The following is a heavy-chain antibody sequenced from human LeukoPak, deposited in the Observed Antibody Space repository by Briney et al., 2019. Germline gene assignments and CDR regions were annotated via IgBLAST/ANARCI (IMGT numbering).Heavy chain of an antibody. V-gene: IGHV3-23*01. CDR2: ISSGGSHT. J-gene: IGHJ4*02. CDR3: AKGWFGVRGVIIPFDY. D-gene: IGHD3-10*01. Sequence: GGSLRLSCAASGFTFSSYAMSWVRQAPGKGLEWVSGISSGGSHTYYSDSVKGRFTISRDNSKNTLYLQMNSLRAEDTAVYYCAKGWFGVRGVIIPFDYWGQGTLVTVSS. CDR1: GFTFSSYA.